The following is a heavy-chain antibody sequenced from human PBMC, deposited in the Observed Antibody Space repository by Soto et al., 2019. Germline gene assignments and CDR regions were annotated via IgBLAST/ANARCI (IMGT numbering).Heavy chain of an antibody. CDR2: IYWDDDK. J-gene: IGHJ4*02. CDR1: GFSLSTTEEG. CDR3: AHGSCFGADCYPNPYFDF. Sequence: QITLKESGPTLVKPTQTLTLTCTFSGFSLSTTEEGVGWIRQPPGKAPEWLALIYWDDDKRYSPSLKTRLTITKDTSKYQVVLTVPNVDPVDTATYYCAHGSCFGADCYPNPYFDFWGQGILVTVSS. D-gene: IGHD2-21*02. V-gene: IGHV2-5*02.